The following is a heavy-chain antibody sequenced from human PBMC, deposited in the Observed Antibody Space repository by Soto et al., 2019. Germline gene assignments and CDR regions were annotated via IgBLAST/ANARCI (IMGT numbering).Heavy chain of an antibody. CDR2: ISHDRSNK. V-gene: IGHV3-30*18. D-gene: IGHD3-16*02. CDR3: ANDDNCDCVCGTYRSLYFDY. Sequence: PGGSLRLSHTASRFTFSSYGMPWLSQDPGKGLEWVAVISHDRSNKYYADSVKGRFTISRDNSKNTLYLQMNSLRAEDTAVYYCANDDNCDCVCGTYRSLYFDYWGRGP. J-gene: IGHJ4*02. CDR1: RFTFSSYG.